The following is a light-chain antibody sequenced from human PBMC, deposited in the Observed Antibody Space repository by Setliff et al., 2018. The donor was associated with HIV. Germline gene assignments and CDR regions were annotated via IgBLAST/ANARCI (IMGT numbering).Light chain of an antibody. CDR3: SSYTTSSTVV. V-gene: IGLV2-14*01. CDR1: SSDVGGYNY. Sequence: ALTQPASVSGSPGQSITISCTGTSSDVGGYNYVSWYQQHPGKAPKLMIYEVIKRPSGVSNRFSGSKSGNTASLTISGLQAEDEADYYCSSYTTSSTVVFGGGTKVTVL. J-gene: IGLJ2*01. CDR2: EVI.